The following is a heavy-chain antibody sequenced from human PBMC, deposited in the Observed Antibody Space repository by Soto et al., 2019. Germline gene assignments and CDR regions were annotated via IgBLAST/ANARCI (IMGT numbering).Heavy chain of an antibody. J-gene: IGHJ5*01. CDR1: AGTFPHYG. V-gene: IGHV1-69*13. CDR3: ACNWGNSLKNWLDY. D-gene: IGHD7-27*01. Sequence: SVKVSCKASAGTFPHYGLSWVRQAPGQGLEWIGGIIPVLASTTYAQNFQGRVSIIADASTNTVYMELGSLRSDDTAVYYCACNWGNSLKNWLDYWGQGTLVTVSS. CDR2: IIPVLAST.